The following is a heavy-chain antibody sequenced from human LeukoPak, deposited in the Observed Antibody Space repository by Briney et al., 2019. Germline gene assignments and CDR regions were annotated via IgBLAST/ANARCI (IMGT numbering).Heavy chain of an antibody. CDR3: ARGGPGSSWYGLYYFDY. J-gene: IGHJ4*02. CDR2: IYPGDSDT. Sequence: GGALQISFQGSGYAFTSYWIGWGRPMPGKGVEGMGIIYPGDSDTRYSPSFQGQVTISADKSISTAYLQWSSLKASDTAMYYCARGGPGSSWYGLYYFDYWGQGTLVTVSS. D-gene: IGHD6-13*01. CDR1: GYAFTSYW. V-gene: IGHV5-51*01.